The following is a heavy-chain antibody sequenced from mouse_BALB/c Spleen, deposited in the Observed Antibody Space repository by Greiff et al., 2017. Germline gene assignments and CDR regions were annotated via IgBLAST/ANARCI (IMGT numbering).Heavy chain of an antibody. CDR2: IDPENGDT. CDR3: IRTAPFDY. D-gene: IGHD1-2*01. Sequence: VHVKQSGAELVRSGASVKLSCTASGFNIKDYYMHWVKQRPEQGLEWIGWIDPENGDTEYAPKFQGKATMTADTSSNTAYLQLSSLTSEDTAVYYCIRTAPFDYWGQGTTLTVSS. V-gene: IGHV14-4*02. CDR1: GFNIKDYY. J-gene: IGHJ2*01.